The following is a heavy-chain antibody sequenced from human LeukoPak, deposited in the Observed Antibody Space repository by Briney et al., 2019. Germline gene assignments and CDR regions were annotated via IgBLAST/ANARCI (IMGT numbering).Heavy chain of an antibody. J-gene: IGHJ4*02. Sequence: GGSLRLSCAASGFTFSGYSMNWVRQAPGKGLEWVSSISSSSSYIYYAASVKGRFTISRDNAKNSLYLQMNSLRAEDAAVYYCARGASSNLYYFDYWGQGTLVTVSS. D-gene: IGHD6-13*01. V-gene: IGHV3-21*01. CDR1: GFTFSGYS. CDR3: ARGASSNLYYFDY. CDR2: ISSSSSYI.